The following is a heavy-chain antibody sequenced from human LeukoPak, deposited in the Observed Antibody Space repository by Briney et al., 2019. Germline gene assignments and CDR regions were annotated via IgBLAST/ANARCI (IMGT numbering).Heavy chain of an antibody. J-gene: IGHJ4*02. CDR3: ARGPGPYDSSGYVYFFLAY. V-gene: IGHV3-11*01. Sequence: KTGGSLRLSCAASGFTFSDYYMSWIRQAPGKGLEWVSYISSSGSTIYYADSVKGRFTISRDNAKNSLYLQMNSLRAEDTAVYYCARGPGPYDSSGYVYFFLAYWGQGTLVTVSS. D-gene: IGHD3-22*01. CDR1: GFTFSDYY. CDR2: ISSSGSTI.